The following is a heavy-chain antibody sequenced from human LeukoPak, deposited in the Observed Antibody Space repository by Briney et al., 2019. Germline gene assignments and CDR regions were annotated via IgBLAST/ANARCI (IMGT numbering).Heavy chain of an antibody. CDR2: ISSSSIYR. Sequence: GGSLRLSCAASGFTFSSYSVNWVRQPPGKGLEWVSSISSSSIYRYYADSVKGRFTTSRDNDKNSMYLQMNSLRVEDTAVYYCTRVSKPGWYDYYYMDVWGKGTTVTVSS. D-gene: IGHD2/OR15-2a*01. V-gene: IGHV3-21*01. J-gene: IGHJ6*03. CDR3: TRVSKPGWYDYYYMDV. CDR1: GFTFSSYS.